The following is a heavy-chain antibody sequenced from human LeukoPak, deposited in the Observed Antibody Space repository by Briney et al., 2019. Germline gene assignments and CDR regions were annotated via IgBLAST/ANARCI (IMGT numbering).Heavy chain of an antibody. CDR3: ARDSTISAHSPYNWFDP. CDR2: INPNNGGT. V-gene: IGHV1-2*02. Sequence: ASVKVSCKASGYTFNAYYIHWVRQAPGQGLEWMGWINPNNGGTNYAQLFQGRVTMTRDMSINTAYLDLSRLKYDDTAVYYCARDSTISAHSPYNWFDPWGQGTRVTVSS. CDR1: GYTFNAYY. D-gene: IGHD2-2*01. J-gene: IGHJ5*02.